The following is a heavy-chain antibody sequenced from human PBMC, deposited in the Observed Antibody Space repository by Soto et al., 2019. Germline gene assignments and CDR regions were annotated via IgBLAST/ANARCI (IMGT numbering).Heavy chain of an antibody. CDR2: IYHSGST. D-gene: IGHD4-17*01. CDR3: ARVRSTTSYLDY. Sequence: SETLSLTCAVSGDSISSSNWWSWVRQPPGKGLEWIGDIYHSGSTNYNPSLKSRVTISVDNSKSQFSLMLSSVTAADTAVYYCARVRSTTSYLDYWGQGTLVTVSS. J-gene: IGHJ4*02. CDR1: GDSISSSNW. V-gene: IGHV4-4*02.